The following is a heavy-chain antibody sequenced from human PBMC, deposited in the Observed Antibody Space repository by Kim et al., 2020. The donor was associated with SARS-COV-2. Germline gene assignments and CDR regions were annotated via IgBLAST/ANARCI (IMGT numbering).Heavy chain of an antibody. Sequence: HIWSTNYYPSLRSRVTISVDPSKNQFSLKLSAVTAADTAVYYWASGSGDYWGQGTLVTVSS. CDR2: HIWST. V-gene: IGHV4-34*01. J-gene: IGHJ4*02. D-gene: IGHD3-10*01. CDR3: ASGSGDY.